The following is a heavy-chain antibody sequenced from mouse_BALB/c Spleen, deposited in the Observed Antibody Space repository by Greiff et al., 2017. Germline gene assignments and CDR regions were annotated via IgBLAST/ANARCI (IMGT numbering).Heavy chain of an antibody. J-gene: IGHJ1*01. CDR2: INPSNGRT. V-gene: IGHV1S81*02. CDR3: ARGGGNYWYFDV. CDR1: GYTFTSYW. Sequence: VQLQQPGAELVKPGASVKLSCKASGYTFTSYWMHWVKQRPGQGLEWIGEINPSNGRTNYNEKFKSKATLTVDKSSSTAYMQLSSLTSEDSAVYYCARGGGNYWYFDVWGAGTTVTVSS. D-gene: IGHD2-1*01.